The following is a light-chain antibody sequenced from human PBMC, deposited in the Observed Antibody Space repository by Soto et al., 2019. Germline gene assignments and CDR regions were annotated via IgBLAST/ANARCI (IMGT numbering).Light chain of an antibody. V-gene: IGLV6-57*03. J-gene: IGLJ7*01. CDR2: EDN. CDR3: QSYDSSNHAV. CDR1: SGSIASNY. Sequence: LTQPHSVSESPGKTVTISCTRSSGSIASNYVQWYQQRPGSAPTTVIYEDNQRPSGVPDRFSGSIDSSSNSASLTISGLKTEDEADYYWQSYDSSNHAVFGGGTQLTVL.